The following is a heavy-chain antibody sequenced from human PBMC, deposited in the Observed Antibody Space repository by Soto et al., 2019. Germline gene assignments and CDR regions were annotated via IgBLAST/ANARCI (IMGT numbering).Heavy chain of an antibody. Sequence: GGSLRLSCAVSGFTFRSYGMHWARQAPGKGLEWVAFIWYDGSNEYYGESVKGRFTISRDNSKNTLYLQMSSLRAEDTAVYYCARDVGVQVWLYHAMDVWGQGTTVTVSS. D-gene: IGHD5-18*01. CDR1: GFTFRSYG. V-gene: IGHV3-33*01. CDR2: IWYDGSNE. CDR3: ARDVGVQVWLYHAMDV. J-gene: IGHJ6*02.